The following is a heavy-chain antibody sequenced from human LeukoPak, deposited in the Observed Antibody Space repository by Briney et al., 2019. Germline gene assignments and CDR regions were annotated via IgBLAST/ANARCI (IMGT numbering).Heavy chain of an antibody. CDR2: ISYDGSNK. CDR1: GFTFSSYG. J-gene: IGHJ4*02. Sequence: PGGSLRLSCTASGFTFSSYGMHWVRQAPGKGLEWVAVISYDGSNKYYADSVKGRFTISRDNSKNTLYLQMNSLRAEDTAVYYCASQFLEWLSSWDWGQGTLVTVSS. D-gene: IGHD3-3*01. V-gene: IGHV3-30*19. CDR3: ASQFLEWLSSWD.